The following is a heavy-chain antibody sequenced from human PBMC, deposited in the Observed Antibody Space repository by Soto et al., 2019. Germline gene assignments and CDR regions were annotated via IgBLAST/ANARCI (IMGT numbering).Heavy chain of an antibody. V-gene: IGHV4-30-4*01. CDR1: GGSISSGDYY. J-gene: IGHJ4*02. CDR3: ARALVPAASAGYYFDY. Sequence: QVQLQESGPGLVKPSQTLSLTCTVSGGSISSGDYYWSWIRQPPGKGLEGIGYIYYSGSTYYNPSLKSRVTISVDTSTNQFSLKLSSVTAADTAVYYCARALVPAASAGYYFDYWGQGTLVTVSS. CDR2: IYYSGST. D-gene: IGHD2-2*01.